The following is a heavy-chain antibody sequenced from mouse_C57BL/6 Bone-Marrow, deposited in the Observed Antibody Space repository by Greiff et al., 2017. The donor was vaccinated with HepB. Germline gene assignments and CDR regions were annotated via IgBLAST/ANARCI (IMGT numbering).Heavy chain of an antibody. V-gene: IGHV5-4*01. CDR1: GFTFSSYA. CDR2: ISDGGSYT. D-gene: IGHD1-1*01. CDR3: ARDTTVVAFYYFDY. Sequence: EVKLQQSGGGLVKPGGSLKLSCAASGFTFSSYAMSWVRQTPEKRLEWVATISDGGSYTYYPDNVKGRFTISRDNAKNNLYLQMSHLKSEDTAMYYCARDTTVVAFYYFDYWGQGTTLTVSS. J-gene: IGHJ2*01.